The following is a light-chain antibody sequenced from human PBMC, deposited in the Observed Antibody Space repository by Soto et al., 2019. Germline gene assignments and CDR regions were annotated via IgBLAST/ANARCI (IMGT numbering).Light chain of an antibody. V-gene: IGLV2-14*01. CDR1: SSDDGGYNY. CDR2: EVN. J-gene: IGLJ2*01. Sequence: QSVLTQPASVSGSPGQSITISCTETSSDDGGYNYVSWYQQYPGKAPKLMIYEVNNRPSGVSKRFSGSKSGNTASLTISGLQAEDEGDYYCSSYTSTTTPHVLVGGGTKLTVL. CDR3: SSYTSTTTPHVL.